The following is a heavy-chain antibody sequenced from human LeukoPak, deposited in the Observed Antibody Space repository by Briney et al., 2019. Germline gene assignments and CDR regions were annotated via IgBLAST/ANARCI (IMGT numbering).Heavy chain of an antibody. D-gene: IGHD2-2*01. CDR2: IFDIGNT. CDR3: AKGMMPDWFDP. V-gene: IGHV4-59*01. Sequence: SETLSLTCTVSGGSMNDYYWTWVRQPPGRGLEWIGYIFDIGNTNYNPSLKSRVTISLDTSKNQFSLRLTSVTAADTAVYYCAKGMMPDWFDPWGQGTLVTVSS. J-gene: IGHJ5*02. CDR1: GGSMNDYY.